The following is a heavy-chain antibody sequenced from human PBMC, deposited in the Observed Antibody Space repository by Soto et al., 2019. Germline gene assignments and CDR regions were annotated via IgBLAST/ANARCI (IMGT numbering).Heavy chain of an antibody. V-gene: IGHV1-69*02. J-gene: IGHJ6*02. Sequence: QVQLVQSGAEVKKPGSSVKVSCKASGGTFSSYTISWVRQAPGQGLEWMGRIIPILGIANYAQKFQGRVTITADKSTSTAYMELSSLRSEDTAVYYCARSRLDFSYYYYGMDVWGQGTTFTVSS. D-gene: IGHD6-19*01. CDR2: IIPILGIA. CDR3: ARSRLDFSYYYYGMDV. CDR1: GGTFSSYT.